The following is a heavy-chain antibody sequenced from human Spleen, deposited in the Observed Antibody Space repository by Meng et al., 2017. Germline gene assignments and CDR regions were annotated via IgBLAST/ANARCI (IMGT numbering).Heavy chain of an antibody. CDR1: GDSISSTNW. J-gene: IGHJ4*02. V-gene: IGHV4-4*02. D-gene: IGHD4-11*01. Sequence: GPGLVKPSGTLPLTCAVSGDSISSTNWCSWVRQSPGKGLEWIGEIYQSGNTNYNPSLESRVTISLDRSKNQFSLKLSSVTAADSAVYYCARGPTTMAHDFDYWGQGTLVTVSS. CDR2: IYQSGNT. CDR3: ARGPTTMAHDFDY.